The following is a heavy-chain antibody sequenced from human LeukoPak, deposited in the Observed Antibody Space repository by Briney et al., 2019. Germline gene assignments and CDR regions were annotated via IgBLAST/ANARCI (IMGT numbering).Heavy chain of an antibody. CDR3: ARTPIAARRPRRSGFDY. D-gene: IGHD6-6*01. CDR2: MNPNSGNT. Sequence: ASVKVSCKASGYTFTSYDTNWVRQATGQGLEWMGWMNPNSGNTGYAQKFQGRVTMTRNTSISTAYMELSSLRSEDTAEYYCARTPIAARRPRRSGFDYWGQGTLVTVSS. V-gene: IGHV1-8*01. CDR1: GYTFTSYD. J-gene: IGHJ4*02.